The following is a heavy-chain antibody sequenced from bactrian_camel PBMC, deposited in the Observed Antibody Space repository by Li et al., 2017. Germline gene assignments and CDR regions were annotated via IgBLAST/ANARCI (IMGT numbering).Heavy chain of an antibody. CDR3: HASRVSYSTGYCPLPKIRAFDI. J-gene: IGHJ4*01. CDR2: IHTLNNRT. Sequence: QLVESGGGSVQVGGSLSLSCATSRDTYNCIAWFRQASGKEREGIATIHTLNNRTYYVDSVKGRFTISQDGAKNAVLLQMNSLKPEDTAMYYCHASRVSYSTGYCPLPKIRAFDIWGQGTQVTVS. V-gene: IGHV3S63*01. D-gene: IGHD2*01. CDR1: RDTYNC.